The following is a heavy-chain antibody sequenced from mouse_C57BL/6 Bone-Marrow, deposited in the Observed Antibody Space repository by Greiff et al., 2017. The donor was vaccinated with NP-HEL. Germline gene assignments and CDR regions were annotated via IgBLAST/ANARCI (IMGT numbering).Heavy chain of an antibody. Sequence: EVKVVESGGDLVKPGGSLKLSCAASGFTFRSYGMSWVRQTPDKRLEWVATISSGGSYTYYPDSVKGRFTISRDNAKNNLYLQMSSLKSEDTAMYYCARQVYYYGSRWYFDVWGTGTTVTVSS. V-gene: IGHV5-6*01. D-gene: IGHD1-1*01. CDR1: GFTFRSYG. CDR3: ARQVYYYGSRWYFDV. J-gene: IGHJ1*03. CDR2: ISSGGSYT.